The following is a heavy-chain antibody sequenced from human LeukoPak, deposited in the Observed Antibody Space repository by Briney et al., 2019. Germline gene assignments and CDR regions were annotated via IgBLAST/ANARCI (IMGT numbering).Heavy chain of an antibody. CDR1: GFTFSSYG. CDR3: AKGLWGYCSSTSCHQEYFQH. Sequence: GRSLRLSWAPAGFTFSSYGIHSVRQAPGNWREWVAFIRYDGSNKYYAVSVKGRFTMSRDNSKNTLYLQMNSLRAEDTAVYYCAKGLWGYCSSTSCHQEYFQHWGQGTLVTVSS. D-gene: IGHD2-2*01. V-gene: IGHV3-30*02. CDR2: IRYDGSNK. J-gene: IGHJ1*01.